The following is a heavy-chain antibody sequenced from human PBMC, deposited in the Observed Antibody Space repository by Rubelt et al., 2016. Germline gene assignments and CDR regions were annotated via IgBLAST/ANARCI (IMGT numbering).Heavy chain of an antibody. CDR2: IYYSGST. CDR3: ASRVGATQAFDF. J-gene: IGHJ4*02. Sequence: GLVKPSQTLSLTCTVSGGSISSGGYYWSWIRQHPGKGLEWIGYIYYSGSTYYHPSLKSRVTISVGTSKNQFSLKLSSVTATDSAIYYCASRVGATQAFDFWGQGTLVTVSS. CDR1: GGSISSGGYY. D-gene: IGHD1-26*01. V-gene: IGHV4-31*03.